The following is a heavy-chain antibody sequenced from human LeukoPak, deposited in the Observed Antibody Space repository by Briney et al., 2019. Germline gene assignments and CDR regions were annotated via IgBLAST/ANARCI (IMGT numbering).Heavy chain of an antibody. CDR2: IYYSGST. D-gene: IGHD3-10*01. J-gene: IGHJ6*02. V-gene: IGHV4-59*01. Sequence: KTSETLSLTCTVSGGSISSYFWSWFRQPPGKGLEWIGHIYYSGSTNYNPSLKSRVTISVDSSKNQFSLKLSSVTAADTAVYYCARGESGSYWAPYYYGMDVWGQGTTVTVSS. CDR1: GGSISSYF. CDR3: ARGESGSYWAPYYYGMDV.